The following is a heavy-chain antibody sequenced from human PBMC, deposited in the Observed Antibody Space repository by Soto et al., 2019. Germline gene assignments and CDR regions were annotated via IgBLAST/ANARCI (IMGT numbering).Heavy chain of an antibody. Sequence: GASVKVSCKASGYSFTSYYMHWVRQAPGQGLEWMGIINPSGGSTSYAQKFQGRVTMTRDPPPRTLYIELRSLRSADTAVYYCARVAGRVETTAQLYYSSGMDVWGQGPTLTVYS. CDR2: INPSGGST. J-gene: IGHJ6*02. V-gene: IGHV1-46*01. CDR1: GYSFTSYY. D-gene: IGHD5-18*01. CDR3: ARVAGRVETTAQLYYSSGMDV.